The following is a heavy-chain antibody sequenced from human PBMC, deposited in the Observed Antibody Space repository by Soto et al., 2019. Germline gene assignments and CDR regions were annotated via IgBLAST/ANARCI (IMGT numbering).Heavy chain of an antibody. J-gene: IGHJ4*02. V-gene: IGHV3-30*18. D-gene: IGHD5-18*01. Sequence: GGSLRLSCAASGFTFSDYGMHWVRQAPDKGLEWVAVISYDGINEYYGESVKGRFTIFRDNSKNTLYLQMSSLRAEDTAVYYCAKDTGYSYGYALDDWGQGTLVTVSS. CDR2: ISYDGINE. CDR1: GFTFSDYG. CDR3: AKDTGYSYGYALDD.